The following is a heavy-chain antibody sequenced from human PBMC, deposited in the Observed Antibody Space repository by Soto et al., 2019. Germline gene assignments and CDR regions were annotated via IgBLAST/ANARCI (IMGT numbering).Heavy chain of an antibody. Sequence: QVQLVQSGAEVKKPGSSVKDSCKASGGTFGSYAISWVRQAPGQGPEWMGGIIPITGTANYAQKFQGRVTITADESTSTASMQLSSLRSDDTAVYYCARSQGSSTSLEIYYYYYYGMDVWGQGTTVTVSS. J-gene: IGHJ6*02. CDR1: GGTFGSYA. CDR2: IIPITGTA. D-gene: IGHD2-2*01. CDR3: ARSQGSSTSLEIYYYYYYGMDV. V-gene: IGHV1-69*01.